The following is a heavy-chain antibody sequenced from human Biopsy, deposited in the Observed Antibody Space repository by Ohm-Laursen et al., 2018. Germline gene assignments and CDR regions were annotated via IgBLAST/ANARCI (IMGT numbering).Heavy chain of an antibody. Sequence: SLRLSCTASGFTFSDYYMSWIRQAPGKGLEWLSYISGSGTTIFYADSVRGRFTVSRDNAKNSLYLQMISLTVEDTAVYYCARDGAGSYHDYWGQGTLVTVSS. CDR3: ARDGAGSYHDY. V-gene: IGHV3-11*01. J-gene: IGHJ4*02. CDR2: ISGSGTTI. D-gene: IGHD3-10*01. CDR1: GFTFSDYY.